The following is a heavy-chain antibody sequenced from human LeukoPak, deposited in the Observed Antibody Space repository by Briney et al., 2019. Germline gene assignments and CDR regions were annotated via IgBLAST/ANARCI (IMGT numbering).Heavy chain of an antibody. V-gene: IGHV1-2*02. CDR1: GYTFTGYY. J-gene: IGHJ4*02. D-gene: IGHD3-22*01. CDR2: INPNSGGT. Sequence: ASVTVSCKASGYTFTGYYMHWVRQAPGQGLEWMGWINPNSGGTNSAQKFQGRVTMTRDTSISTAYMELSRLRSDDTAVYYCARGGYYDSSGYYYPFDYWGQGTLVTVSS. CDR3: ARGGYYDSSGYYYPFDY.